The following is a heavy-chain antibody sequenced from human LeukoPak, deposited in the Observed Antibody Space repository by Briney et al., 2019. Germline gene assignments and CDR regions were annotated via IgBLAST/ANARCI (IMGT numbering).Heavy chain of an antibody. CDR1: GYTFTSYY. CDR2: INPSGGST. Sequence: ASVKVSCKASGYTFTSYYMHWVRQAPRQGLEWMGIINPSGGSTSYAQKFQGRVTMTRDMSTSTVYMELSSLRSEDTAVYYCARERSGYSYGQEVDWFDPWGQGTLVTVSS. CDR3: ARERSGYSYGQEVDWFDP. D-gene: IGHD5-18*01. V-gene: IGHV1-46*01. J-gene: IGHJ5*02.